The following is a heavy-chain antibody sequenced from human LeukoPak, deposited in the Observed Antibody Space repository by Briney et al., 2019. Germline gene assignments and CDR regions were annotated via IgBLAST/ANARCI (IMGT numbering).Heavy chain of an antibody. J-gene: IGHJ4*02. D-gene: IGHD4-17*01. V-gene: IGHV4-34*01. Sequence: SETLSLTCAVSGVSFNNYYWSWVRQTPGKGLEWIGEINHSGYTNDSPSLKSRVTLSIDTSRKQFSLNLRSVTVADTVIYYCTRMTTGHDYWGQGTLVSVSS. CDR1: GVSFNNYY. CDR3: TRMTTGHDY. CDR2: INHSGYT.